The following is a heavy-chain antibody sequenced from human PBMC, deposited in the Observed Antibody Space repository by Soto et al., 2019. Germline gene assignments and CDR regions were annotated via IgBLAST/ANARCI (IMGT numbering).Heavy chain of an antibody. D-gene: IGHD2-15*01. J-gene: IGHJ4*02. CDR1: GYTFTNYA. CDR3: ARDGGSNYHYFDY. Sequence: ASVKVSCKASGYTFTNYAMHWVRQAPGQRLEWMGWISTDNGNTNYAQKFQDRVIMTTDTSTSTAYMELRGLRSDDTAVYYCARDGGSNYHYFDYWGQGTLVTVSS. V-gene: IGHV1-3*04. CDR2: ISTDNGNT.